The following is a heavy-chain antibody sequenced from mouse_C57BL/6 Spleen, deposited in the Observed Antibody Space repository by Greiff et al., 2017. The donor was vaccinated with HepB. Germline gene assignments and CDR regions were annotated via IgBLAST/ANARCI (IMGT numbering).Heavy chain of an antibody. D-gene: IGHD2-1*01. V-gene: IGHV5-4*01. CDR1: GFTFSSYA. CDR2: ISDGGSYT. CDR3: ARAGYYGNPYWYFDV. J-gene: IGHJ1*03. Sequence: EVQGVESGGGLVKPGGSLKLSCAASGFTFSSYAMSWVRQTPEKRLEWVATISDGGSYTYYPDNVKGRFTISRDNAKNNLYLQMSHLKSEDTAMYYCARAGYYGNPYWYFDVWGTGTTVTVSS.